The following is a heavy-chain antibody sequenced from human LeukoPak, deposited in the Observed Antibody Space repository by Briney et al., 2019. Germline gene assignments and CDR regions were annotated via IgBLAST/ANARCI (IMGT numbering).Heavy chain of an antibody. J-gene: IGHJ4*02. CDR2: INSDGSWT. CDR1: GNYW. Sequence: GGSLRLSCAASGNYWMHWVRQAPGKGLVWVSHINSDGSWTGYGDSVKGRFTISKDNAKNMVYLHMNSLRVDDTAVYYCVSFYETYWGRGALVTV. V-gene: IGHV3-74*01. CDR3: VSFYETY. D-gene: IGHD2-2*01.